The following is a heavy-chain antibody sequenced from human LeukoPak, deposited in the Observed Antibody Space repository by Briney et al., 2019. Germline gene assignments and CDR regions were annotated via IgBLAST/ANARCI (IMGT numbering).Heavy chain of an antibody. CDR2: ISYDGSNK. CDR3: ARRLYYDNGGYTY. Sequence: PGGSLRLSCAASGFTFSSYAMHWVRQAPGKGLEWVAVISYDGSNKYYADSVKGRFTISRDNAKNSLYLQMNSLRVEDTAVYYCARRLYYDNGGYTYWGQGTLVTVSS. V-gene: IGHV3-30-3*01. J-gene: IGHJ4*02. CDR1: GFTFSSYA. D-gene: IGHD3-22*01.